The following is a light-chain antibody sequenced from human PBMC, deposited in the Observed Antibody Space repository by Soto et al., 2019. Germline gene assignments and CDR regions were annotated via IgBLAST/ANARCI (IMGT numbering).Light chain of an antibody. CDR2: GAS. Sequence: ETVLTQSPGTVSLSTGERATLSCRASQSVSSDHLAWYQQKPGQAPRLLIYGASNRPTGIPDRFSGSGSGTDFTLTISRLEPEDFAVYYCQQYGNSPPYTFGQGTRLEIK. CDR3: QQYGNSPPYT. J-gene: IGKJ2*01. V-gene: IGKV3-20*01. CDR1: QSVSSDH.